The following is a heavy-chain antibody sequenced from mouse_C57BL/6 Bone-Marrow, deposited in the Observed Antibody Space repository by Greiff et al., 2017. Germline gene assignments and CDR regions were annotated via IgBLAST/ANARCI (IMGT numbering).Heavy chain of an antibody. V-gene: IGHV1-50*01. J-gene: IGHJ1*03. CDR2: IDPSDSYT. CDR3: AREYYDSRWYFDV. CDR1: GYTFTSYW. Sequence: QVQLQQPGAELVKPGASVKLSCKASGYTFTSYWMQWVKQRPGQGLEWIGEIDPSDSYTNYNQKFKGKATLTVDTSSSTAYMQLSSLTSEDSAVYYCAREYYDSRWYFDVGDRGTTVTVTS. D-gene: IGHD1-1*01.